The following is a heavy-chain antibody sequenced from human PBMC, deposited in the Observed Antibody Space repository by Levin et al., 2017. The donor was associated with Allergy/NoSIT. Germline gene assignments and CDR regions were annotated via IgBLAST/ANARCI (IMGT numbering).Heavy chain of an antibody. J-gene: IGHJ4*02. CDR1: GFTFRSYA. Sequence: GGSLRLSCAASGFTFRSYAMSWVRQAAGKGLEWVSGITGSGGNTYYADSVKGRFTISRDNSKSTLYLQMNSLRAEDTAVYYCAKDRSIAAAEFDYWGQGTLVTVSS. V-gene: IGHV3-23*01. CDR2: ITGSGGNT. CDR3: AKDRSIAAAEFDY. D-gene: IGHD6-13*01.